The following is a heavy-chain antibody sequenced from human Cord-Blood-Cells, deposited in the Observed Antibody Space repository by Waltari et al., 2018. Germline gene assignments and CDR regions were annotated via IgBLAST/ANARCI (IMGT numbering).Heavy chain of an antibody. CDR2: IYHSGST. J-gene: IGHJ4*02. D-gene: IGHD6-13*01. Sequence: QVQLQESGPGLVKPSGTLSLTCAVSGGSISSSNLWSWVRQPPGKGLDWIGEIYHSGSTNYNPSLKIRVTISVDKSKNQFSLKLSSVTAAYPAVYYCARGAYSSSSDYWGQGTLVTVSS. V-gene: IGHV4-4*02. CDR1: GGSISSSNL. CDR3: ARGAYSSSSDY.